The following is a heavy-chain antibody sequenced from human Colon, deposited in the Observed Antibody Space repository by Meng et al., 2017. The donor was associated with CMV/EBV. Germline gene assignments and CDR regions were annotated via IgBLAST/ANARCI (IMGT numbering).Heavy chain of an antibody. CDR1: GASSTSYY. CDR2: VYISGNT. J-gene: IGHJ4*02. D-gene: IGHD3-10*01. CDR3: ARDSNLSGLAY. Sequence: QGQLRESGPGLVKPSETLSLTCTVSGASSTSYYWSWIRQPAGKGLEWIGRVYISGNTNYNPSLKSRVTMSIDTSKNQLSLNIRSVTAADTAVYYCARDSNLSGLAYWGQGTLVTASS. V-gene: IGHV4-4*07.